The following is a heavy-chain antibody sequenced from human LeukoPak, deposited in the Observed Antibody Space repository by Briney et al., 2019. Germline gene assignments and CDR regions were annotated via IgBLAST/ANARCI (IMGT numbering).Heavy chain of an antibody. J-gene: IGHJ3*02. CDR1: GGTFSSYA. CDR3: ARYGHYDSSSGGAFDI. V-gene: IGHV1-69*04. Sequence: SVKVSCKASGGTFSSYAISWVRQAPGQGLEWMGRIIPILGIANYAQKFQGRVTITADKSTSTAYMELSSLRSEDTAVYYCARYGHYDSSSGGAFDIWGQGTMVAVSS. CDR2: IIPILGIA. D-gene: IGHD3-22*01.